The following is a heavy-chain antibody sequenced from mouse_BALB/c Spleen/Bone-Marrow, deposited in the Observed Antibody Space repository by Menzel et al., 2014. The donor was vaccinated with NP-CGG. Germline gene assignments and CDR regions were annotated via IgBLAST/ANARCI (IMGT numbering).Heavy chain of an antibody. CDR2: INPSSDYT. CDR1: GYTFTTYT. Sequence: QDQLQQSGSELARPRASEKMSCKASGYTFTTYTIHWVKQRPGQGLEWIGYINPSSDYTHYNQKFKDKATLTADKSSSTAYMQLSSLTSEDSAVYYCARPYYYGYDYWGQGTTLTVSS. D-gene: IGHD1-1*02. CDR3: ARPYYYGYDY. J-gene: IGHJ2*01. V-gene: IGHV1-4*01.